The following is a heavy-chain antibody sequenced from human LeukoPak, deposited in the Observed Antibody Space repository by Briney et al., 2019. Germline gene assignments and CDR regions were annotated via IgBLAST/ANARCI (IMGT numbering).Heavy chain of an antibody. CDR1: GFTFSSYA. J-gene: IGHJ5*02. CDR3: ATGDHPKPDFDP. V-gene: IGHV3-33*08. D-gene: IGHD1-14*01. Sequence: GRSLRLSCAASGFTFSSYAMHWVRQAPGKGLEWVAVIWYDGSNQYYGDSVKGRFTISRDNFKNTLYLQMNSLGAEDTAVYYCATGDHPKPDFDPRGQGTLVTVSS. CDR2: IWYDGSNQ.